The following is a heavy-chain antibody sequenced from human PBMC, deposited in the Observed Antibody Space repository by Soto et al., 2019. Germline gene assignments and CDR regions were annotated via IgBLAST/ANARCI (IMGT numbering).Heavy chain of an antibody. V-gene: IGHV5-51*01. D-gene: IGHD6-19*01. J-gene: IGHJ6*02. Sequence: RGESLKISCKGSGYSFTSYWIGWVRQMPGKGLEWMGIIYPGDSDTRYSPSFQGQVTISADKSISTAYLQWSSLKASDTAMHYCARVSGWRYYYYYGMDVWGQGTTVTVSS. CDR1: GYSFTSYW. CDR3: ARVSGWRYYYYYGMDV. CDR2: IYPGDSDT.